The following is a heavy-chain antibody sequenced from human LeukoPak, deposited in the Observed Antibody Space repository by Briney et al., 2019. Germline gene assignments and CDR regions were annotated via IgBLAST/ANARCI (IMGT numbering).Heavy chain of an antibody. J-gene: IGHJ4*02. CDR3: ARLPGIRFGDTDFDY. Sequence: GGSLRLSCAASGFTFSSYSMNWVRQAPGKGLEWVSSISSSSSYIYYADSVKGRFTISRDNAKNSLYLQMNSLRAEDTAVYYCARLPGIRFGDTDFDYWGQGTLVIVSS. CDR2: ISSSSSYI. V-gene: IGHV3-21*01. D-gene: IGHD3-10*01. CDR1: GFTFSSYS.